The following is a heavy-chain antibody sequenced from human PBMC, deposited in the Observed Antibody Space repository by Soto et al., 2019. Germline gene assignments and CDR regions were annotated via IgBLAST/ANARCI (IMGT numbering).Heavy chain of an antibody. CDR2: SFYSGST. CDR3: ARASSCYSSRCLDV. V-gene: IGHV4-31*11. D-gene: IGHD2-15*01. J-gene: IGHJ6*02. CDR1: GDSISSSGYY. Sequence: QVQLQESGPGLVKPSQTLSLTCAVSGDSISSSGYYWSWIRQHLGKGLEWIGYSFYSGSTYYNPSIHTRPPIPADTPQTQISLSLTPVTAADTARDHCARASSCYSSRCLDVCGQGTTVTVSS.